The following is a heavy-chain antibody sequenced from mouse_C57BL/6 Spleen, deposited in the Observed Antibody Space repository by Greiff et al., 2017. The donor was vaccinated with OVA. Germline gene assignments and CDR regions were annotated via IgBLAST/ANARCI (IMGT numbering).Heavy chain of an antibody. D-gene: IGHD1-1*01. Sequence: EVQRVESGGGLVQPGGSLSLSCAASGFTFTDYYMSWVRQTPGKALEWLGFIRNKANGYTTEYSASVKGRFTISRDNSHSLLHLQMKALRAEDSATYDGARSPYYYGSSGFDYWGQGTTLTVSS. V-gene: IGHV7-3*01. J-gene: IGHJ2*01. CDR1: GFTFTDYY. CDR2: IRNKANGYTT. CDR3: ARSPYYYGSSGFDY.